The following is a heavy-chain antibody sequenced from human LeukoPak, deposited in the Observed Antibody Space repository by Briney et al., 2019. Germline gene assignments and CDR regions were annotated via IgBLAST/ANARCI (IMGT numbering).Heavy chain of an antibody. Sequence: PGGSLRLSCAASGFTFSSYWMSWIRQPAGKGLEWIGRIYTSGSTNYNPSLKSRVTISVDTSKNQFSLKLSSVTAADTAVYYCARDRIDFWSLSRENDAFDIWGQGTMVTVSS. CDR3: ARDRIDFWSLSRENDAFDI. J-gene: IGHJ3*02. CDR2: IYTSGST. D-gene: IGHD3-3*01. V-gene: IGHV4-4*07. CDR1: GFTFSSYW.